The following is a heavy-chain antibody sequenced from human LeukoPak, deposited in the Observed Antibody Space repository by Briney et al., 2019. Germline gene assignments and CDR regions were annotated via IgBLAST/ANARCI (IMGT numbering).Heavy chain of an antibody. V-gene: IGHV3-21*01. D-gene: IGHD3-16*01. CDR3: ARGRLEGGETFDS. CDR1: GFSFRSYS. CDR2: ITGSSSYI. Sequence: GGSLTLSCAASGFSFRSYSMDWVRQAPGKGLEWVSSITGSSSYISYAGSGKGRFTISRDNAENSLFLQMNSQRPEDTAVYFCARGRLEGGETFDSWGQGTLVSVSS. J-gene: IGHJ4*02.